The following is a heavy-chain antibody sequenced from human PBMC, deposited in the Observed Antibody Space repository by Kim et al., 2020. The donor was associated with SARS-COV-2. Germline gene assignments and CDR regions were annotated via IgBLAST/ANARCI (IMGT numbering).Heavy chain of an antibody. CDR1: GFNFLDYA. D-gene: IGHD5-12*01. J-gene: IGHJ4*02. Sequence: GGSLRLSCVASGFNFLDYAMAWVRQPPGKGLEWISSISGSAISTYHGDSVKGQFSISRDNSKNTLYLQMDSLRDEDTAIYYCAKHKVGTLWFDYWGQGTLVTVSS. V-gene: IGHV3-23*01. CDR2: ISGSAIST. CDR3: AKHKVGTLWFDY.